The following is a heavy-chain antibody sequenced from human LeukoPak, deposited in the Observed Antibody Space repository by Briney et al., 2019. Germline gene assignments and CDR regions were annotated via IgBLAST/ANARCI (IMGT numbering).Heavy chain of an antibody. CDR1: GFTFSNAW. D-gene: IGHD2-2*01. CDR3: TTDPSIVVVPAADNWFDP. J-gene: IGHJ5*02. V-gene: IGHV3-15*01. Sequence: GGSLRLSCAASGFTFSNAWMSWVRQAPGKGLEWVGRIKSKTDGGTTDYAAPVKGRFTISRDDSKNTLYLQMNSLKTEDTAVYNCTTDPSIVVVPAADNWFDPWGQGTLVTVSS. CDR2: IKSKTDGGTT.